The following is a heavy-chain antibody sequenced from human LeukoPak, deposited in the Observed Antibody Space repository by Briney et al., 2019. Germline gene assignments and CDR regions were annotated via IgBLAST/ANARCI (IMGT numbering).Heavy chain of an antibody. CDR3: SRADYYGSGSPISLDV. Sequence: PGRSLRLSCAASGFTFSDYYMSWVRQAPGKGLEWVGFIRSKAYGVTTEHAASVKGRFTISRDDSKSIAYLQMNSLKTEDTAMYYCSRADYYGSGSPISLDVWGKGTTVTVSS. J-gene: IGHJ6*04. D-gene: IGHD3-10*01. CDR1: GFTFSDYY. V-gene: IGHV3-49*04. CDR2: IRSKAYGVTT.